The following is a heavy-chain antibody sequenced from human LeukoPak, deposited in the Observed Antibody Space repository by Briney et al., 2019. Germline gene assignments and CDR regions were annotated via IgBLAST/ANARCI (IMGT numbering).Heavy chain of an antibody. D-gene: IGHD2-2*02. V-gene: IGHV3-23*01. Sequence: PGGSLRLSCAASGFTFSSYAMSWVRQAPGKGLEWVSAISGSGGSTYYADSVKGRFTISRDNSKNTLYLQMNSLRAEDTAVYYCAKLLGSPAAIIGYFDYWGQGTLVTVSS. CDR2: ISGSGGST. J-gene: IGHJ4*02. CDR3: AKLLGSPAAIIGYFDY. CDR1: GFTFSSYA.